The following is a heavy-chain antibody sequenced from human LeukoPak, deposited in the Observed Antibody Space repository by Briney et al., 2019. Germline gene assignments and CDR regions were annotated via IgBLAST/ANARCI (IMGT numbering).Heavy chain of an antibody. CDR1: GYTFTGYY. CDR2: IIPILGIA. J-gene: IGHJ4*02. Sequence: SVKVSCKASGYTFTGYYMHWVRQAPGQGLEWMGRIIPILGIANYAQKFQGRVTITADKSTSTAYMELSSLRSEDTAVYYCATRTGQSFDYWGQGTLVTVSS. V-gene: IGHV1-69*02. D-gene: IGHD1-14*01. CDR3: ATRTGQSFDY.